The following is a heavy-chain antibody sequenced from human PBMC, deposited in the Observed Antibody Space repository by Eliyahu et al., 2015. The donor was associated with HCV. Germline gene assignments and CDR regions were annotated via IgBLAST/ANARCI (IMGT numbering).Heavy chain of an antibody. CDR3: ARAPATVPRRVFDY. CDR2: INHSGST. J-gene: IGHJ4*02. CDR1: GGSFXXYY. Sequence: QVQLQQWGAGLLKPSETLSLTCAVYGGSFXXYYWXWIRQPPGKGXEWIGEINHSGSTNYNPSLKSRVTISVDTSKNQFSLKLSSVTAADTAVYYCARAPATVPRRVFDYWGQGTLVTVSS. V-gene: IGHV4-34*01. D-gene: IGHD4-11*01.